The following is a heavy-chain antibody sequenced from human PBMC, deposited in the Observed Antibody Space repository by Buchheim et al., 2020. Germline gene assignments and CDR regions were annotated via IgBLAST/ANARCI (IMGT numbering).Heavy chain of an antibody. J-gene: IGHJ4*02. V-gene: IGHV3-33*01. CDR2: IYHDGSTK. CDR1: GFTFSSYG. D-gene: IGHD3-16*01. Sequence: QVQLVESGGGLVKPGGSLRLSCAASGFTFSSYGMHWVRQAPGKGLEWVGMIYHDGSTKYYADSVKGRFTISRDNSKNTLYLQMDSLRAEDTAVYKCARVDDEGYFDYWGQGTL. CDR3: ARVDDEGYFDY.